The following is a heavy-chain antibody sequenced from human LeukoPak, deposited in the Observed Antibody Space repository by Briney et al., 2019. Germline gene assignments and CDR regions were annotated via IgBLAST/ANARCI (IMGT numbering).Heavy chain of an antibody. V-gene: IGHV4-59*01. D-gene: IGHD4-17*01. CDR2: IYYSGST. J-gene: IGHJ3*02. Sequence: SETLSLTCTVSGGSISSYYWSWIRQPPGKGLEWIGYIYYSGSTNYNPSLKSRVTISVDTSKNQFSLKLSSVTAADTAVYYCARDPGGYGDPGHAFDIWGQGTMVTVSS. CDR3: ARDPGGYGDPGHAFDI. CDR1: GGSISSYY.